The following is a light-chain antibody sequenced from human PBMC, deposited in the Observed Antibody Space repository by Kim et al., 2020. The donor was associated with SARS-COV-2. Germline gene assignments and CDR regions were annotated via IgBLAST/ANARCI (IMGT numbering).Light chain of an antibody. CDR2: RNN. Sequence: QSVLTQPPSASGTPGQRVSISCSGSSSNIGSNYVYWYQQFPGTAPKLLISRNNQRPSGVPDRFSGSESGASASLAISGLRSEDEGDYYCSSWDDSLSGSVFGGGTKLTVL. CDR1: SSNIGSNY. V-gene: IGLV1-47*01. J-gene: IGLJ2*01. CDR3: SSWDDSLSGSV.